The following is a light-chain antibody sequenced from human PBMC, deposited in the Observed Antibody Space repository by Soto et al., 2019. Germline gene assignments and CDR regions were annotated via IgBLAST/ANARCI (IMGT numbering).Light chain of an antibody. CDR3: QQGNSFPLT. Sequence: DIQMTQSPSSVSASVGDRVTLTCRASHDISSWLAWYQQKPGRAPKLLIYAASRLQSGVRSRFSGSGSGTDFTLTISRLQPEDFASYYGQQGNSFPLTFGGGTKVEIK. V-gene: IGKV1-12*01. CDR2: AAS. CDR1: HDISSW. J-gene: IGKJ4*01.